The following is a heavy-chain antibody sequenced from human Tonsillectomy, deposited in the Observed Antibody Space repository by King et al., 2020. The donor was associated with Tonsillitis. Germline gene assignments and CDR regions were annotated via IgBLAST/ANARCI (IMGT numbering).Heavy chain of an antibody. CDR1: GFTFSSYA. Sequence: VQLVESGGGLVQPGGSLRLSCAASGFTFSSYAMSWVRQAPGKGLEWVSSFSGSGGITYYTDSVKGRFTISRDNSKNTLYLQMNSLRAEDTAVYYCVKDNQDIVLVPAARDYYYYYYMDVWGKGTTVTVSS. V-gene: IGHV3-23*04. D-gene: IGHD2-2*01. CDR2: FSGSGGIT. CDR3: VKDNQDIVLVPAARDYYYYYYMDV. J-gene: IGHJ6*03.